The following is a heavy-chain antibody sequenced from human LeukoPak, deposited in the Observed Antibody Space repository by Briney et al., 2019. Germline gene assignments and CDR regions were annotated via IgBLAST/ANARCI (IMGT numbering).Heavy chain of an antibody. CDR3: ARGGYSYGHPRPFDY. J-gene: IGHJ4*02. D-gene: IGHD5-18*01. CDR1: GGSITNYY. Sequence: TSETLSLTCTVSGGSITNYYWSWIRQPPGKGLEWIGEINHSGSTNYNPSLKSRVTISVDTSKNQFSLKLSSVTAADTAVYYCARGGYSYGHPRPFDYWGQGTLVTVSS. CDR2: INHSGST. V-gene: IGHV4-34*01.